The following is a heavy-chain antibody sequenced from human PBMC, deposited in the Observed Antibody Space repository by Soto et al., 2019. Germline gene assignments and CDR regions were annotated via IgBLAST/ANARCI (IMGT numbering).Heavy chain of an antibody. D-gene: IGHD2-15*01. CDR1: GFTFSSYG. J-gene: IGHJ4*02. Sequence: GGSLRLSCAASGFTFSSYGMHWVRQAPGKGLEWVAVISYDGSNKYYADSVKGRFTISRDNSKNTLYLQMNSLRAEDTSAYYCAKDPIYCSGGSCYSYFDYWGQGTLVTVSS. CDR3: AKDPIYCSGGSCYSYFDY. CDR2: ISYDGSNK. V-gene: IGHV3-30*18.